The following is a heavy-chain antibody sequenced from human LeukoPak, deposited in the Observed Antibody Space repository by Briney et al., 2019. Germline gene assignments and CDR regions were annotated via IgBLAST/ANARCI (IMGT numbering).Heavy chain of an antibody. J-gene: IGHJ6*02. CDR3: ATAGYSYAAGMDV. CDR1: GYTFTSYD. CDR2: MNPNSGNT. D-gene: IGHD5-18*01. Sequence: ASVTVSCKASGYTFTSYDINWVRQATGQGLEWMGWMNPNSGNTGYAQKFQGRVTMTRDTSISTAYMELSRLRSDDTAVYYCATAGYSYAAGMDVWGQGTTVTVSS. V-gene: IGHV1-8*01.